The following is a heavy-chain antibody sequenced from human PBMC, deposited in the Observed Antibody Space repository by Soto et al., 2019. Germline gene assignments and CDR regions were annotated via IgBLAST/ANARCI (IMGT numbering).Heavy chain of an antibody. CDR3: AHSPCSGGTCYLFAY. CDR2: IYWDDVQ. J-gene: IGHJ4*02. CDR1: GFSLSTSGVG. Sequence: SGPTLVNPTQTLTLTCTISGFSLSTSGVGVGWIRQPPGKALEWLALIYWDDVQRYSPSLKTRLTITKDTSRNQVVLTMTNMELVDTATYYCAHSPCSGGTCYLFAYWGQGMLVTVSS. D-gene: IGHD2-15*01. V-gene: IGHV2-5*02.